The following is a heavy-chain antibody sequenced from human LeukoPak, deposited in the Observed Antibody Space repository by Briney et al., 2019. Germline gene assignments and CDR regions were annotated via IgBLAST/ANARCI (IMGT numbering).Heavy chain of an antibody. Sequence: PGGSLRLSCAASGFTFDDYAMHWVRQAPGKGLEWVSGISWNSGSIGYADSVKGRFTISRDNAKNSPYLQMNSLRAEDTALYYCAKGDTAMVYYYYGMDVWGQGTTVTVSS. CDR2: ISWNSGSI. J-gene: IGHJ6*02. V-gene: IGHV3-9*01. CDR3: AKGDTAMVYYYYGMDV. D-gene: IGHD5-18*01. CDR1: GFTFDDYA.